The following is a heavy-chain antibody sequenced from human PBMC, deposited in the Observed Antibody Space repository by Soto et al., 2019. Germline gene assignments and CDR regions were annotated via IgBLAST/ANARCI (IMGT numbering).Heavy chain of an antibody. J-gene: IGHJ6*02. D-gene: IGHD2-2*02. CDR2: IIPIFGTA. Sequence: ASVKVSCKASGGTFSSYAISWVRQAPGQGLEWMGGIIPIFGTANYAQKFQGRVTITADESTSTAYMELSSLRSEDTAVYYCARDPRFCDSTSCYRGRRERKKDTYYYYGMDVWGQGTTVTVSS. V-gene: IGHV1-69*13. CDR1: GGTFSSYA. CDR3: ARDPRFCDSTSCYRGRRERKKDTYYYYGMDV.